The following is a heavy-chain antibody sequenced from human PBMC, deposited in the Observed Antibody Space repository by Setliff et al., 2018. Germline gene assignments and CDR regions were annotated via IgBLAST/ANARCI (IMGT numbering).Heavy chain of an antibody. CDR3: ANSRVTNFRGHLYLPRGLDV. CDR2: IQHDGENK. D-gene: IGHD3-16*01. Sequence: GSLRLSCVASGYTFSSYAMHWVRQAPGKGLEWVAFIQHDGENKFYADSVKGRLTVSRDNSKNTLYLEMDGLRPEDTAVYYCANSRVTNFRGHLYLPRGLDVWGQGTTVTVSS. CDR1: GYTFSSYA. J-gene: IGHJ6*02. V-gene: IGHV3-30*02.